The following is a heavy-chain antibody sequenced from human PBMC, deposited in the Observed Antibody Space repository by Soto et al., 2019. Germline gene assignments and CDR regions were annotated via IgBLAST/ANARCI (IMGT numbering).Heavy chain of an antibody. V-gene: IGHV1-2*02. Sequence: GASVKVSCKASGYTFTDFYMHWVRQAPGQGLEWMGSINPNSGGTNSAQRFQGRVTMTRDTSISTAYMELRRLRADDTAVYYCARGLRVMIVPNFDYWGQGTLVTVSS. CDR2: INPNSGGT. CDR1: GYTFTDFY. D-gene: IGHD3-22*01. CDR3: ARGLRVMIVPNFDY. J-gene: IGHJ4*02.